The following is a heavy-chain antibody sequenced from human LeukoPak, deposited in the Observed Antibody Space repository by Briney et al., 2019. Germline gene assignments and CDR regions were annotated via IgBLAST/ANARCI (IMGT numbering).Heavy chain of an antibody. CDR3: ASHYYDYIWGSYRPFDY. CDR1: GYTFTGYY. D-gene: IGHD3-16*02. Sequence: ASVKVSCKASGYTFTGYYMHWVRQAPGQGLEWMGWINPNSGGTNYAQKFQGRVTMTRDTSISTAYMELSRRRSDDTAVYYCASHYYDYIWGSYRPFDYWGQGTLVTVSS. CDR2: INPNSGGT. J-gene: IGHJ4*02. V-gene: IGHV1-2*02.